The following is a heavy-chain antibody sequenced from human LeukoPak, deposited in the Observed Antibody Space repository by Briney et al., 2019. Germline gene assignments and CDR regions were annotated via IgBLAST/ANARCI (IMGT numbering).Heavy chain of an antibody. CDR3: ARLYDSSGYYGPDAFDI. V-gene: IGHV4-34*01. CDR2: INHSGGA. CDR1: GGSFSGYY. J-gene: IGHJ3*02. Sequence: PSETLSLTCAVSGGSFSGYYWTWIRQPHGKGLEWIGEINHSGGANYNPSLKSRVTISLDTSKNQFSLKLSSVTAADTAVYYCARLYDSSGYYGPDAFDIWGQGTMVTVSS. D-gene: IGHD3-22*01.